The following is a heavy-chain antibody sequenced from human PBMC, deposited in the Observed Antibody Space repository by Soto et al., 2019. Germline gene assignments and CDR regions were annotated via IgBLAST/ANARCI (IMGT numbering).Heavy chain of an antibody. J-gene: IGHJ4*02. V-gene: IGHV3-30-3*01. D-gene: IGHD3-22*01. Sequence: QVQLVDSGGGVVQPGRSLRLSCVASGFTFSYYAMHWVRQAPGKGLEWVAVISYDGSDNQYADSVKGRFTISRDNSKNTLYLQMNSLRAEDTAVYFCVRDGGRNSGYYELFDWWGQGTLVAASS. CDR2: ISYDGSDN. CDR1: GFTFSYYA. CDR3: VRDGGRNSGYYELFDW.